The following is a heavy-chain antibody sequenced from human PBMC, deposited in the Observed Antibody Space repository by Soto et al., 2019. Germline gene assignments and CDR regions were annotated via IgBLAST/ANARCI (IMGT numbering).Heavy chain of an antibody. Sequence: GGSLRLSCAASGFTFSRYVMHWVRQAPGKGLEWAALISYDGSNKQYADSVKGRFTISRDNSKNTLHLQVNSLRSEDTAVYYCARETPGWNPFDYWGQGTLVTVSS. J-gene: IGHJ4*02. D-gene: IGHD1-1*01. V-gene: IGHV3-30*03. CDR3: ARETPGWNPFDY. CDR1: GFTFSRYV. CDR2: ISYDGSNK.